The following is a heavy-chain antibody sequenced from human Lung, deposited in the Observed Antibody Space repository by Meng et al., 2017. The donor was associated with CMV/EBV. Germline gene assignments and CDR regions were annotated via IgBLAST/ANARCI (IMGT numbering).Heavy chain of an antibody. CDR1: GFRFDDYG. CDR3: AKDLLLFGGPNAYFDQ. CDR2: IRHDGTNK. Sequence: SXAASGFRFDDYGMHWVRQTPGKGLEWVAFIRHDGTNKFYGDSVKGRFTISRDNSKNTVYLQMNSLRPEETAVYYCAKDLLLFGGPNAYFDQCVQGTXVTVAS. D-gene: IGHD3-16*01. J-gene: IGHJ4*02. V-gene: IGHV3-30*02.